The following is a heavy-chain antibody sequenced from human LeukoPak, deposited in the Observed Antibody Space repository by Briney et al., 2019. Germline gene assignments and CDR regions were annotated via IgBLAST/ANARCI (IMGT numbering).Heavy chain of an antibody. J-gene: IGHJ3*02. V-gene: IGHV4-4*07. CDR1: GGSISNYY. CDR2: MYPSGST. CDR3: ARTRCTSTSCYAHDAFDI. Sequence: SETLSLTCTVSGGSISNYYWSWIRQPAGKGLEWIGRMYPSGSTNDNPSLKSRVTMSVDTSKNQFSLNLSSVTAADTAVYYCARTRCTSTSCYAHDAFDIWGQGTLVTVSS. D-gene: IGHD2-2*01.